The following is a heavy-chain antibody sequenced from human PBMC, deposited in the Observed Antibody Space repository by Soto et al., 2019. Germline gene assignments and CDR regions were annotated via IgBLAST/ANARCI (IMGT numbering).Heavy chain of an antibody. CDR3: AKTYYYDSSGYFRYYFDY. V-gene: IGHV3-23*01. CDR2: ISGSGDST. Sequence: EVQLLESGGGLVQPGGSLRLSCAASGFTFSSYAMSWVRQAPGKGLEWVSAISGSGDSTYYADSVKGRFTISRDNSKNRLFLQMNSVRAEATAVYYCAKTYYYDSSGYFRYYFDYWGQGTLVTVSS. CDR1: GFTFSSYA. D-gene: IGHD3-22*01. J-gene: IGHJ4*02.